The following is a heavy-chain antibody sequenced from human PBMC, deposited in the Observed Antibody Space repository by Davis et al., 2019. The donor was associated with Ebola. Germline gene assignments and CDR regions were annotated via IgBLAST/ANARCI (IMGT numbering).Heavy chain of an antibody. Sequence: HTGGSLRLSCAASGFTFDAYAMHWVRQAPGKGLVWVSRINSDGSSTSYADSVKGRFTISRDNAKNTLYLQMNSLRAEDTAVYYCARSGYYYGMDVWGQGTTVTVSS. CDR1: GFTFDAYA. V-gene: IGHV3-74*01. D-gene: IGHD6-25*01. CDR3: ARSGYYYGMDV. J-gene: IGHJ6*02. CDR2: INSDGSST.